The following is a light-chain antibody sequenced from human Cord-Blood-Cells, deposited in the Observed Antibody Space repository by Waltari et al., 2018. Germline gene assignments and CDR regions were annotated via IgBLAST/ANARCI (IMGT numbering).Light chain of an antibody. V-gene: IGKV3-15*01. CDR3: QQYNNWPLT. CDR2: GAS. J-gene: IGKJ4*01. CDR1: QSVSSN. Sequence: EIVMTQSPATLSVSPGEGATRSGRASQSVSSNLAWYQQKPGQAPRLLIYGASTRATGIPARFSGSGSGTEFTLTISSLQSEDFAVYYCQQYNNWPLTFGGGTKVEIK.